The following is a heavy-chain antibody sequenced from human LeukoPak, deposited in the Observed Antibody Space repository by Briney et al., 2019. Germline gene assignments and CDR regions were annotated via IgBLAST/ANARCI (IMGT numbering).Heavy chain of an antibody. CDR2: IDPEDGET. Sequence: ASVKVSCMVSGLTLTALSMHWVRQAPGKGLEWMGGIDPEDGETIYAQKFQGRVTMTEDTSTDTAYMELSSLRSEDTAVYYCAAYYYDCSGYYRLDYWGQGTLVTVSS. J-gene: IGHJ4*02. CDR3: AAYYYDCSGYYRLDY. V-gene: IGHV1-24*01. CDR1: GLTLTALS. D-gene: IGHD3-22*01.